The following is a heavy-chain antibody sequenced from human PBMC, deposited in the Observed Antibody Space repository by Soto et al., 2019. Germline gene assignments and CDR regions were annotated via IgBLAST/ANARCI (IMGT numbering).Heavy chain of an antibody. V-gene: IGHV1-18*01. CDR3: ARDGRPLGYCSGGSCLDMDV. Sequence: GASVKVSCKASGYTFTSYGISWVRQAPGQGLEWTGWISAYNGNTNYAQKLQGRVTMTTDTSTSTAYMELRSLRSDDTAVYYCARDGRPLGYCSGGSCLDMDVWGQGTTVTVSS. J-gene: IGHJ6*02. CDR1: GYTFTSYG. D-gene: IGHD2-15*01. CDR2: ISAYNGNT.